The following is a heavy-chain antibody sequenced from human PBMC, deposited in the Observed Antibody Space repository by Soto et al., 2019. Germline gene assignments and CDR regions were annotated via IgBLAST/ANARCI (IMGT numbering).Heavy chain of an antibody. CDR2: ISGSGGST. J-gene: IGHJ6*02. CDR1: GFTFSSYA. V-gene: IGHV3-23*01. D-gene: IGHD3-9*01. Sequence: PGGSLRLSCAASGFTFSSYAMSWVRQAPGKGLEWVSAISGSGGSTYYADSVKGRFTISRDNSKNTLYLQMNSLRAEDTAVYYCAKDQRFFDSKVGPSAPYYYYGMDVWGQGTTVTVSS. CDR3: AKDQRFFDSKVGPSAPYYYYGMDV.